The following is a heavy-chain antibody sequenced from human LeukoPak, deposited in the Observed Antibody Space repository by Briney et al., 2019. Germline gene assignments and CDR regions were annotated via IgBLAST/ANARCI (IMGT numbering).Heavy chain of an antibody. CDR1: GGTFSIYA. D-gene: IGHD1-1*01. Sequence: SVTVSFKASGGTFSIYAISWVRQAPGQGLGWMGGIIPIFGTANYAQKFQGRVTITADKSTSTAYMELSSLRSEDTAVYYCARNTHELERPHYYYYYMDVWGKGTTVTVSS. J-gene: IGHJ6*03. CDR2: IIPIFGTA. V-gene: IGHV1-69*06. CDR3: ARNTHELERPHYYYYYMDV.